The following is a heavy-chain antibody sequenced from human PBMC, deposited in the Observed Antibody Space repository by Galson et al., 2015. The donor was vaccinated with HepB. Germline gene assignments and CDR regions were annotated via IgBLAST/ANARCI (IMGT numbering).Heavy chain of an antibody. D-gene: IGHD4-17*01. J-gene: IGHJ4*02. CDR3: ARVATSDYGDHSHFDY. CDR1: GFTFSDYY. V-gene: IGHV3-11*06. CDR2: ISTSGTYT. Sequence: SLRLSCAASGFTFSDYYMTWIRQAPGKGLEWISYISTSGTYTNYADSVKGRLTISRDNAKSSLYLQMNSLRVEDTAVFYCARVATSDYGDHSHFDYWGQGTLVTVSS.